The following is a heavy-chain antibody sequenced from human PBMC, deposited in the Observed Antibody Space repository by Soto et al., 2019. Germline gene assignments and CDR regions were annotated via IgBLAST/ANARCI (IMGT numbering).Heavy chain of an antibody. Sequence: SETLSLTCTVSGGSISSSSYYWGWIRQPPGKRLERIGSIYYSGSTYYNPSLKSRVTISVDTSKNQFSLKLSSVTAADTAVYYCARHPAGRRGRVYYYYYYMDVWGKGTTVTV. CDR2: IYYSGST. V-gene: IGHV4-39*01. CDR1: GGSISSSSYY. CDR3: ARHPAGRRGRVYYYYYYMDV. J-gene: IGHJ6*03. D-gene: IGHD3-10*01.